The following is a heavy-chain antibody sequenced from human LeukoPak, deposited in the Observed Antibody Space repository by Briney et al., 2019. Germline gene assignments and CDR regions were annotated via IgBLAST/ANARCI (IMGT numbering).Heavy chain of an antibody. D-gene: IGHD6-13*01. CDR1: GGSISSYY. V-gene: IGHV4-4*07. CDR2: IYTSGST. Sequence: PSETLSLTCTVSGGSISSYYWSCIRQPAGKGLEWIGRIYTSGSTNYNPSLKSRVTMSVDTSKNQFSLKLSSVTAADTAVYYCARSSWSYYYYYMDVWGKGTTVTVSS. J-gene: IGHJ6*03. CDR3: ARSSWSYYYYYMDV.